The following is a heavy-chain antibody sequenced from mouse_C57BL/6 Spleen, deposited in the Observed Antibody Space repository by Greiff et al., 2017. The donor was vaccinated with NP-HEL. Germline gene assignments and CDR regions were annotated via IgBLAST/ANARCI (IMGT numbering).Heavy chain of an antibody. D-gene: IGHD1-1*01. J-gene: IGHJ1*03. CDR2: IWTGGGT. CDR3: ARVYGSSSYWYFDV. V-gene: IGHV2-9-1*01. CDR1: GFSLTSYA. Sequence: VKLVESGPGLVAPSQSLSITCTVSGFSLTSYAISWVRQPPGKGLEWLGVIWTGGGTNYNSALKSRLSISKDNYKSQVFLKMNSLQTDDTARYYCARVYGSSSYWYFDVWGTGTTVTVSS.